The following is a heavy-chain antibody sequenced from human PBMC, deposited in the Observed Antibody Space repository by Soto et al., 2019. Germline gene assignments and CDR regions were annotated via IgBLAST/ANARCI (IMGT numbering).Heavy chain of an antibody. V-gene: IGHV1-18*01. CDR2: ISADSGEA. Sequence: ASVKVSCKASGYTFRSYGVTWMRQAPGQGLEWLGWISADSGEATYAESLKDRLTLTADASATTAFMELKSLRSDDTAVYYCSGAIGSTWAKSWVRVWGRGPRVTVSS. D-gene: IGHD1-26*01. J-gene: IGHJ1*01. CDR3: SGAIGSTWAKSWVRV. CDR1: GYTFRSYG.